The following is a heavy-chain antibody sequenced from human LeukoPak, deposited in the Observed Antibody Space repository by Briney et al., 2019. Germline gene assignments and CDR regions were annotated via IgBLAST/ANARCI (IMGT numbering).Heavy chain of an antibody. CDR1: GFTFDDYA. J-gene: IGHJ4*02. CDR2: IYWNSGII. D-gene: IGHD4-23*01. Sequence: SLRLSCAASGFTFDDYAMHWVRQAPGQGLEWVSSIYWNSGIITYADSVRGQFTISRDNADNSLFLQMDSLRPEDTALYYCTKEETKYTFGNAFDYWGQGTLVTVSS. V-gene: IGHV3-9*01. CDR3: TKEETKYTFGNAFDY.